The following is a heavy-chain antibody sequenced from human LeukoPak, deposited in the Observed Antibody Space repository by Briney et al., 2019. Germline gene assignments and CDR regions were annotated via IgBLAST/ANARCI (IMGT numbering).Heavy chain of an antibody. D-gene: IGHD1-26*01. CDR2: IYYSGST. J-gene: IGHJ6*02. Sequence: PSETLSLTCTVSDGSISSYYWSWIRQPPGKGLEWIGYIYYSGSTNYNPSLKSRVTISVDTSKNQFSLKLSSVTAADTAVYYCARDSGGSSAWYYYYGMDVWGQGTTVTVSS. CDR1: DGSISSYY. CDR3: ARDSGGSSAWYYYYGMDV. V-gene: IGHV4-59*01.